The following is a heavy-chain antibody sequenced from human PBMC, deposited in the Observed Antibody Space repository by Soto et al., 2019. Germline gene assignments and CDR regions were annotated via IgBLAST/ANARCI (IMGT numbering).Heavy chain of an antibody. CDR1: GYTFTSYY. V-gene: IGHV1-46*01. CDR3: AREHDYGGNEGLGGFDP. D-gene: IGHD4-17*01. CDR2: INPSGGST. J-gene: IGHJ5*02. Sequence: QVQLVQSGAEVKKPGASVKVSCKASGYTFTSYYMHWVRQAPGQGLEWMGIINPSGGSTSYAQKFQGRVTMTRNTSTCTVHMELSSLRSEDTAVYYCAREHDYGGNEGLGGFDPWGQGTLVTVSS.